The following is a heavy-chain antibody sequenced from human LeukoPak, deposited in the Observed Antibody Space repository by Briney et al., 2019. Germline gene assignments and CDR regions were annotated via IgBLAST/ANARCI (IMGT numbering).Heavy chain of an antibody. CDR2: INHSGST. Sequence: NPSETLSLTCAVYGGSFSGYYWSWIRQPPGKGLEWIGEINHSGSTNYNPSLKSRVTISVDTSKNQFSLKLSSVTAADTAVYYCARDYDSSGYAFDYWGQGTLVTVSS. D-gene: IGHD3-22*01. J-gene: IGHJ4*02. V-gene: IGHV4-34*01. CDR3: ARDYDSSGYAFDY. CDR1: GGSFSGYY.